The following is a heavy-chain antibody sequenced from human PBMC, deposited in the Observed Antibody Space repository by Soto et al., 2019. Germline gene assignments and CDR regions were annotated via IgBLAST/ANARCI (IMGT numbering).Heavy chain of an antibody. J-gene: IGHJ4*02. CDR1: GFTFTRYS. CDR2: ISSTTNYI. CDR3: ARESEDLTSNFDY. V-gene: IGHV3-21*06. Sequence: GGSLRLSCAASGFTFTRYSMNWVRQAPGKGLEWVSSISSTTNYIYYGDSMKGRFTISRDNAKNSLYLEMNSLRAEDTAVYYCARESEDLTSNFDYWGQGTLVTISS.